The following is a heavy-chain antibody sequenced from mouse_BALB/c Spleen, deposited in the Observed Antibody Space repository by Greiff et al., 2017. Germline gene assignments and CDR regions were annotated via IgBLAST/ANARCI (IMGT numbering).Heavy chain of an antibody. D-gene: IGHD2-4*01. CDR3: ARDLMITTYAMDY. Sequence: VMLVESGPGLVAPSQSLSITCTVSGFSLTSYGVHWVRQPPGKGLEWLGVIWAGGSTNYNSALMSRLSISKDNSKSQVFLKMNSLQTDDTAMYYCARDLMITTYAMDYWGQGTSVTVSS. CDR2: IWAGGST. J-gene: IGHJ4*01. V-gene: IGHV2-9*02. CDR1: GFSLTSYG.